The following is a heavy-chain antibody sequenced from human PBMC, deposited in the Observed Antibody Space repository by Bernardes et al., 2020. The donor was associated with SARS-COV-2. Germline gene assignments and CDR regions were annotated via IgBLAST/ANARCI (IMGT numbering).Heavy chain of an antibody. Sequence: GGSLRLSCAASGFTFTKYDMSWVRQAPGKGLEWVSGISGSGNTTYYADSVKGRFTISRDNSKNTLFLRMDSLRAEDTAVYYCAKDDDRPLFGAPGFDSWGQGTLVTVSS. CDR2: ISGSGNTT. D-gene: IGHD3-3*01. CDR3: AKDDDRPLFGAPGFDS. J-gene: IGHJ4*02. V-gene: IGHV3-23*01. CDR1: GFTFTKYD.